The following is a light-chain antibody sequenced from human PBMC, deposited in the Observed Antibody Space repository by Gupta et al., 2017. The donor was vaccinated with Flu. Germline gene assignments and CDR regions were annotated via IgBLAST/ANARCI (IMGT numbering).Light chain of an antibody. CDR2: GAS. CDR1: QSVSSY. J-gene: IGKJ4*01. V-gene: IGKV3-11*01. Sequence: ATLSWSPGERATLSCRASQSVSSYLAWYQHKPGQAPRLLIYGASNRATGIPARFSGSGSGTDFTLAISSLEPEDFAVYYCQQRSNWPRLTFGGGTKVEIK. CDR3: QQRSNWPRLT.